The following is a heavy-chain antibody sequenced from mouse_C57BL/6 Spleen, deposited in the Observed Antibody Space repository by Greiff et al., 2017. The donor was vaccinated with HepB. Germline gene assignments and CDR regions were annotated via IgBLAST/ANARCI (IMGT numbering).Heavy chain of an antibody. CDR2: IDPEDGDT. J-gene: IGHJ3*01. CDR1: GFNIKDYY. V-gene: IGHV14-1*01. D-gene: IGHD2-5*01. CDR3: TSYYSNYVRVWFAY. Sequence: VQLKQSGAELVRPGASVKLSCTASGFNIKDYYMHWVKQRPEQGLEWIGRIDPEDGDTEYAPKFQGKATMTADTSSNTAYLQLSSLTSEDTAVYYCTSYYSNYVRVWFAYWGQGTLVTVSA.